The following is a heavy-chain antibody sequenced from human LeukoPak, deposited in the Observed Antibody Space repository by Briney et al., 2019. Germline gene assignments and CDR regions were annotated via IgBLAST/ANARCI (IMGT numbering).Heavy chain of an antibody. CDR1: GFTFDDYA. CDR3: IKDLRLDLHFDTFDV. V-gene: IGHV3-9*01. D-gene: IGHD5-12*01. CDR2: ISWDSGSS. J-gene: IGHJ3*01. Sequence: PGRSLRLSCAASGFTFDDYAMHWVRQPPGKGLEWVSSISWDSGSSVYADSVKGRFTISRDNAKNSLYLQMNSLRPEDTALYYCIKDLRLDLHFDTFDVWGQGTMVTVSS.